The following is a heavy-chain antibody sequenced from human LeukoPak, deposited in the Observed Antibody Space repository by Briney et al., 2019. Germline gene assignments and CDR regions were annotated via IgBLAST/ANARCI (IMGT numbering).Heavy chain of an antibody. Sequence: GGSLRLSCAASGFTFSSYAMSWVRQAPGKGLEWVSAISGSGGSTYYADSVRGRFTISRDNSKNTLYLQMNSLRAEDTAVYYCAKRRFGELEFDYWGQGTLVTVSS. CDR3: AKRRFGELEFDY. J-gene: IGHJ4*02. V-gene: IGHV3-23*01. D-gene: IGHD3-10*01. CDR2: ISGSGGST. CDR1: GFTFSSYA.